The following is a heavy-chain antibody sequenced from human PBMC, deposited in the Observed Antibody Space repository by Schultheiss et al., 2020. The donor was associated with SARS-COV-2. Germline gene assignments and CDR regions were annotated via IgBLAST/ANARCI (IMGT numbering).Heavy chain of an antibody. CDR3: AREGELELPELYYYYGMDV. CDR1: GFTFSSYD. CDR2: ISSSSSYI. Sequence: GGSLRLSCAASGFTFSSYDMHWVRQATGKGLEWVSSISSSSSYIYYADSVKGRFTISRDNAKNSLYLQMNSLRAEDTAVYYCAREGELELPELYYYYGMDVWGQGTTVTVSS. V-gene: IGHV3-21*01. J-gene: IGHJ6*02. D-gene: IGHD1-7*01.